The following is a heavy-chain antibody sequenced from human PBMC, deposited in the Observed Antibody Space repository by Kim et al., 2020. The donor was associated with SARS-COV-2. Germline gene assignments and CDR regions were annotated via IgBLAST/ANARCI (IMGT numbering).Heavy chain of an antibody. D-gene: IGHD3-22*01. V-gene: IGHV1-69*06. CDR1: GGTFSSYA. J-gene: IGHJ3*02. CDR3: ASSGYDDYDAFDI. CDR2: IIPIFGTA. Sequence: SVKVSCKASGGTFSSYAISWVRQAPGQGLEWMGGIIPIFGTANYAQKFQGRVTITADKSTNTAYMELSSLRSEDTAVYYCASSGYDDYDAFDIWGQGTMVTVSS.